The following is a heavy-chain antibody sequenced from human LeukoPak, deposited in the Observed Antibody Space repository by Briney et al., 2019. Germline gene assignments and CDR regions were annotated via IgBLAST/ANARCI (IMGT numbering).Heavy chain of an antibody. CDR2: THYSGNT. V-gene: IGHV4-34*01. J-gene: IGHJ4*02. CDR1: GFTFSNYW. CDR3: ARLQGLVEMATIFDY. D-gene: IGHD5-24*01. Sequence: GSLRLSCAASGFTFSNYWMTWIRQPPGKGLEWIGTTHYSGNTYYNPSLKSRVIISLDTSKNQFSLRLNSVTAADTAVYYCARLQGLVEMATIFDYWGQGTLVTVSS.